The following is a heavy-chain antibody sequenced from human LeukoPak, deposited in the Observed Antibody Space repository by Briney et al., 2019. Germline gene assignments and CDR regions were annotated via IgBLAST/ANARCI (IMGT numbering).Heavy chain of an antibody. Sequence: PGRSLRLSCAASGFTFSSYDIHWVRQAPGKGLEWVAIIWYDGTNKYYADSVKGRFTISRDNAKNSLYLQMNSLRDEDTAVYYYAGGGCGNYCFDYWGQGTLVTVSS. D-gene: IGHD1-26*01. J-gene: IGHJ4*02. CDR3: AGGGCGNYCFDY. V-gene: IGHV3-33*01. CDR1: GFTFSSYD. CDR2: IWYDGTNK.